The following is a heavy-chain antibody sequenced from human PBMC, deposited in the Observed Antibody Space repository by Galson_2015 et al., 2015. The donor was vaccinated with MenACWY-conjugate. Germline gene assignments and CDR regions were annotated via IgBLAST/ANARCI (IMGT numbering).Heavy chain of an antibody. V-gene: IGHV5-51*03. D-gene: IGHD3-3*01. Sequence: SGAAAKKPLESLSISFPASGYTFRNYWIGWVRHMPGKGLVLKRIMTPGDGNNLITPPFQGQVTISADMSINTAYRQWSSVKASDSCIYYWASCPVGTILFWGQGTLVTVSS. CDR3: ASCPVGTILF. CDR1: GYTFRNYW. J-gene: IGHJ1*01. CDR2: MTPGDGNN.